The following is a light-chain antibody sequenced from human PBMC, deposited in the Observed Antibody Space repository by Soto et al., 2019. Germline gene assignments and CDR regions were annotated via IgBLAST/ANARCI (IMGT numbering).Light chain of an antibody. CDR3: QQYGSSPIT. J-gene: IGKJ5*01. V-gene: IGKV3-20*01. Sequence: ELMLTQSPGTLSLSPGEGATLSCRASQSVTNNYLAWYQQRPGQAPRLLIDGASSRATGIPDRFSGSGSGTDFTLTISRLEPEDFAVYYCQQYGSSPITFGQGTRLDIK. CDR2: GAS. CDR1: QSVTNNY.